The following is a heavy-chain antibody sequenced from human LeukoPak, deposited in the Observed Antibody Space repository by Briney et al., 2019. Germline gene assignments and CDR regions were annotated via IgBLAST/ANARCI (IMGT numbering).Heavy chain of an antibody. CDR3: ARGGEVYNVDY. J-gene: IGHJ4*02. Sequence: GGSLRLSCAASGFTFSVHWMHWVRQAPGKGLVWVSRISPDESNTEYADSVKGRFTISRDNAKNTLSLQMNSLRVDDTSVYYCARGGEVYNVDYWGQGNLVTVSS. V-gene: IGHV3-74*01. CDR1: GFTFSVHW. CDR2: ISPDESNT. D-gene: IGHD5-24*01.